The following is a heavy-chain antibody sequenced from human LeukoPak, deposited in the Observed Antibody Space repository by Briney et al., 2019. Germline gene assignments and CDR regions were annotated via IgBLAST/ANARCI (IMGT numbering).Heavy chain of an antibody. CDR1: GYTFNNYD. CDR3: ARGPPLDY. V-gene: IGHV1-18*01. CDR2: NSAYNGNT. Sequence: ASVKVSCQAPGYTFNNYDISWVRQAPGQGLEWMGWNSAYNGNTNYAQNLQGSVTMTTDTSTSTAYMELRSLRSDDTAVYYCARGPPLDYWGQGTLVTVSS. J-gene: IGHJ4*02.